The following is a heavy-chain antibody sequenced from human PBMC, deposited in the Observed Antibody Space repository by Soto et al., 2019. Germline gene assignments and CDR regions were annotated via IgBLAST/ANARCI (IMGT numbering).Heavy chain of an antibody. J-gene: IGHJ4*02. CDR3: ARVPTGSYYFDS. D-gene: IGHD1-26*01. Sequence: GGSLRLSCAASGFTFSTYWMHWVRQAPGKGLVWVSRINGDGSRTSYADSVKGRFTISRDNAENTLYLQMNSLRAEDTAVYYCARVPTGSYYFDSWGQGTLVTVSS. CDR1: GFTFSTYW. V-gene: IGHV3-74*01. CDR2: INGDGSRT.